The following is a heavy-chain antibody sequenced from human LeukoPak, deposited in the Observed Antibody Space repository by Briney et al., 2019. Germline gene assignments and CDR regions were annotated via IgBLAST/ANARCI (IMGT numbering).Heavy chain of an antibody. CDR2: IKQDGSEE. V-gene: IGHV3-7*01. Sequence: GGSLRLSCAASGFTFSNHGMHWVRQAPGKGLEWVANIKQDGSEEYYVDSVKGRFTVSRDNAKNSLYLQMNSLRAEDTAVYYCASWVGRDYWGQGTLVTVSS. D-gene: IGHD2-15*01. CDR1: GFTFSNHG. J-gene: IGHJ4*02. CDR3: ASWVGRDY.